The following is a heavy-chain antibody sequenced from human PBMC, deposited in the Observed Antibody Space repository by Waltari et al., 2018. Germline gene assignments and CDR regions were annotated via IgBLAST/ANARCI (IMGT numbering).Heavy chain of an antibody. CDR2: IIPIFGTA. CDR1: GGTFSSYA. V-gene: IGHV1-69*05. CDR3: GRGAGGGNYYYYGMDV. Sequence: QVQLVQSGAEVKKPGSSVKVSCKASGGTFSSYAISWVRQAPGQGLEWMGGIIPIFGTANYEQKVQGRVTITTDESTSTAYMELSSLRSEDTAVYYCGRGAGGGNYYYYGMDVWGQGTTVTVSS. D-gene: IGHD2-15*01. J-gene: IGHJ6*02.